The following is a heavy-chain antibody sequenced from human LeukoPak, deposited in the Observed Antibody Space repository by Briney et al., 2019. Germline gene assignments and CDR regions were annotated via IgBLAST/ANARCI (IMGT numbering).Heavy chain of an antibody. CDR1: GYTFTSYD. Sequence: ASVKVSCKASGYTFTSYDINWVRQATGQGLEWMGWMNPNSGNTGYAQKFQGRVTMTRNTSISTAYMELSSLRSEDTAVYYCASITMVRGVVWYYYGMDVWGQGTTVTVSS. J-gene: IGHJ6*02. CDR2: MNPNSGNT. CDR3: ASITMVRGVVWYYYGMDV. V-gene: IGHV1-8*01. D-gene: IGHD3-10*01.